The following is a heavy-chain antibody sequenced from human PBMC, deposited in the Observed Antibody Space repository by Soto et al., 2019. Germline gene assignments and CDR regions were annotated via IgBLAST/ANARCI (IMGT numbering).Heavy chain of an antibody. Sequence: PVGSLSLSCAASGFTFSSYAMSFVRQAPGKGLEWVSAISGSGGSTYYADSVKGRFTISRDNSKNTLYLQMNSLRAEDTAVYYCAKHRGVVVVDHGMDVWGQGTTVTVSS. CDR1: GFTFSSYA. CDR2: ISGSGGST. CDR3: AKHRGVVVVDHGMDV. J-gene: IGHJ6*02. V-gene: IGHV3-23*01. D-gene: IGHD2-15*01.